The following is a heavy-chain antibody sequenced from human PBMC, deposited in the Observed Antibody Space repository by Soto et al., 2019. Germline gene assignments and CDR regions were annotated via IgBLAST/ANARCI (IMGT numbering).Heavy chain of an antibody. J-gene: IGHJ4*02. CDR1: GFPFGGYT. CDR2: IRDGCEST. CDR3: VKDGWES. D-gene: IGHD6-19*01. Sequence: EVQLLESGGGLAQPGGSLRLSCAASGFPFGGYTMSWVRQAPGKGLEWVSAIRDGCESTYDADSVKGRFTISRDNSKSTMYLQLNSLRPEDSAVYFCVKDGWESWGQGTLVTVSS. V-gene: IGHV3-23*01.